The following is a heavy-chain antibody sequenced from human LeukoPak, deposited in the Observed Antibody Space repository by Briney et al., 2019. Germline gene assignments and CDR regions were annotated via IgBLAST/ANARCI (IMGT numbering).Heavy chain of an antibody. Sequence: SETLSLTCTVSGGSISSYYWSRIRQPPGKGLEWIGYIYYSGSTNYNPSLKSRVTMSLDTSKNQLSLKLSSVTAADTAVYYCATMVQGVHTYFGSWGQGNLVAVSS. J-gene: IGHJ4*02. D-gene: IGHD3-10*01. CDR3: ATMVQGVHTYFGS. V-gene: IGHV4-59*01. CDR1: GGSISSYY. CDR2: IYYSGST.